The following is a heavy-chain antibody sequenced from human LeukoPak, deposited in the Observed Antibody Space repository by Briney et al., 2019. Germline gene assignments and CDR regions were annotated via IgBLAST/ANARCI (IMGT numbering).Heavy chain of an antibody. D-gene: IGHD3-22*01. Sequence: SGGSLRLSCAASGFTFSNYAMSWVRQAPGKGLEWVSGISGSGGSTYYADSVKGRFTISRDNSKNTLYLQMNSLRAEDTAVYYCASRYYDSSGFPAFDIWGQGTMVTVSS. V-gene: IGHV3-23*01. J-gene: IGHJ3*02. CDR1: GFTFSNYA. CDR3: ASRYYDSSGFPAFDI. CDR2: ISGSGGST.